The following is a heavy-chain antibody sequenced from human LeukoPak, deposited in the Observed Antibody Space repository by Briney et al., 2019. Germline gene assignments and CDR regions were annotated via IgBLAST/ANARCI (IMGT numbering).Heavy chain of an antibody. CDR2: ISGSGGST. D-gene: IGHD3-22*01. J-gene: IGHJ6*03. CDR3: AKTPYDISGPEGYYYYYMDV. V-gene: IGHV3-23*01. Sequence: GGSLRLSCAASGFTLSSYAMSWVRQAPGRGLEWVSAISGSGGSTYYADSVKGRFTISRDNSKNTLYLQMNSLRAEDTAVYYCAKTPYDISGPEGYYYYYMDVWGKGTTVTVSS. CDR1: GFTLSSYA.